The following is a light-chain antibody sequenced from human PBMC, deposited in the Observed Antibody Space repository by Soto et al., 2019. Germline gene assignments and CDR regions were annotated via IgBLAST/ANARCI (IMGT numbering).Light chain of an antibody. Sequence: QSALTQPASVSGSPGQSITISCTGTSSDVGGYNYVSWYQQHPGKAPKLMIYEVSSRPSGVSTRFSGSKSANTASLTISGLQAEDEADYFCSSYGGANPRYVFGTGTKLTVL. J-gene: IGLJ1*01. V-gene: IGLV2-14*01. CDR2: EVS. CDR3: SSYGGANPRYV. CDR1: SSDVGGYNY.